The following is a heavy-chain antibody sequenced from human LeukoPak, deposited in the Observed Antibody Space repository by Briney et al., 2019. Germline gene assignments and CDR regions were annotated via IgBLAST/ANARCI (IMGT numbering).Heavy chain of an antibody. V-gene: IGHV4-59*01. CDR3: ARARYSSSWACDY. J-gene: IGHJ4*02. CDR2: IYYSGST. Sequence: PSETLSLTCTVSGGSISSYCWSWIRQPPGKGLEWIGYIYYSGSTNYNPSLKSRVTISVDTSKNQFSLKLSSVTAADTAVYYCARARYSSSWACDYWGQGTLVTVSS. D-gene: IGHD6-13*01. CDR1: GGSISSYC.